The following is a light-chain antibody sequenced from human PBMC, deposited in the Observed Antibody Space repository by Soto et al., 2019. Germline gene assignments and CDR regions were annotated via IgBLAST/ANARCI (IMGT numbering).Light chain of an antibody. CDR1: QGISTY. J-gene: IGKJ1*01. V-gene: IGKV1-39*01. CDR3: QQSYSTTWT. CDR2: AAS. Sequence: DIQMTQSPSSLSASEGDRVTITCRASQGISTYLNWYQQKPGKAPKLLIYAASSLQSGVPSRFSGSESETDFTLTISSLQLEDFANYSCQQSYSTTWTFGQGTKVDIK.